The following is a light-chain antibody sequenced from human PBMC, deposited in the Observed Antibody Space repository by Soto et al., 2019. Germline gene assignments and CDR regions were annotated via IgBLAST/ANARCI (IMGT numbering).Light chain of an antibody. J-gene: IGKJ2*01. V-gene: IGKV1-39*01. CDR2: GAS. Sequence: IQMTQSPSSLSASVGDSVTVTCRASQSINIYLNWYQQKPGKAPTLLIYGASSLQSGVPSRFTGGGSRTDFSLTISSLQPEDFATYYCQQSYRSRYTFGQGTKLEIK. CDR1: QSINIY. CDR3: QQSYRSRYT.